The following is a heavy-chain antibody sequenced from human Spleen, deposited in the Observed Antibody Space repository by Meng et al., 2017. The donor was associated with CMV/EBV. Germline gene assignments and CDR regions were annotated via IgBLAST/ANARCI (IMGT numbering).Heavy chain of an antibody. V-gene: IGHV3-73*01. CDR2: IRIKADNNAT. CDR1: GFIFSEST. J-gene: IGHJ4*02. D-gene: IGHD2-2*01. CDR3: TRHRVSCSSTSCSTNFDY. Sequence: GESLKISCAASGFIFSESTVYWVRQASGKGLEWVGRIRIKADNNATEYAASMKGRFTINRDDTENTAYLQMNSLKTEDTAVYYCTRHRVSCSSTSCSTNFDYWGQGTLVTVSS.